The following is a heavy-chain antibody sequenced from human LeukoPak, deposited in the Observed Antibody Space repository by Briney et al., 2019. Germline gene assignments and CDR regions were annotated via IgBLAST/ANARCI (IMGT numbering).Heavy chain of an antibody. CDR2: IRYDGSNK. Sequence: GGSLRLSCAASGFTFSSYGMHWVRQAPGKGLEWVAFIRYDGSNKYYADSVKGRFTISRDNSKNTLYPQMNSLRAEDTAVYYCAKDKAVYFDYWGQGTLVTVSS. CDR1: GFTFSSYG. J-gene: IGHJ4*02. V-gene: IGHV3-30*02. CDR3: AKDKAVYFDY.